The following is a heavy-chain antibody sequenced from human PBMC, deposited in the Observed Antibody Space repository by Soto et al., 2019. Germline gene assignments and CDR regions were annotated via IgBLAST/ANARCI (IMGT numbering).Heavy chain of an antibody. J-gene: IGHJ6*03. V-gene: IGHV5-51*01. CDR3: ARLNDLNYYGSGNAAGAGGSYMDV. CDR1: GYSFTSYW. D-gene: IGHD3-10*01. Sequence: PGESLKISCKGSGYSFTSYWIGWVRQMPGKGLEWMGIIYPGDSDTRYSPSFQGQVTISADKSISTAYLQWSSLKASDTAMYYCARLNDLNYYGSGNAAGAGGSYMDVWGKGTTVTVSS. CDR2: IYPGDSDT.